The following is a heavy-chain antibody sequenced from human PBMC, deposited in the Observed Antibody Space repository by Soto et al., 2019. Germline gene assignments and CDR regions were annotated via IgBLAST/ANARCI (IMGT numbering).Heavy chain of an antibody. D-gene: IGHD6-13*01. J-gene: IGHJ4*02. V-gene: IGHV4-31*03. Sequence: SETLSLTCTVSGGSISSGDYYWSWIRQVPKKGLEWIGYIYYSGSTYYNPSLKSRVAMSVDTSKNQFSLKLSSVTAADTAMYYCAREGRLATAGRFDYWGQGTLVTVSS. CDR1: GGSISSGDYY. CDR2: IYYSGST. CDR3: AREGRLATAGRFDY.